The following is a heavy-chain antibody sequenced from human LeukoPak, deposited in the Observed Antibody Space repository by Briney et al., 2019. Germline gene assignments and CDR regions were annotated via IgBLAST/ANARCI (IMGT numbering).Heavy chain of an antibody. Sequence: PGGSLRLSCAASGFTFSSYSMNWVRQAPGKGLEWVSYISSSGSTTYYVDSVKGRFTISRDSAKSSLYLQMNSLRAEDTAVYYCAPPPSPRNVASPFSFDYWGQGTLVTVSS. CDR2: ISSSGSTT. CDR3: APPPSPRNVASPFSFDY. CDR1: GFTFSSYS. V-gene: IGHV3-48*01. D-gene: IGHD2-21*01. J-gene: IGHJ4*02.